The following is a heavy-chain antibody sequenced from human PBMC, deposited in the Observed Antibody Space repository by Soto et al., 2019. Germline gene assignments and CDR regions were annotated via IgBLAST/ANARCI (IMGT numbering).Heavy chain of an antibody. CDR3: AKRYLDDN. D-gene: IGHD2-2*01. CDR2: ISDSGART. V-gene: IGHV3-23*01. J-gene: IGHJ4*02. CDR1: GFTFRSYH. Sequence: VHLLESGGALVQPGGSLRLSCVASGFTFRSYHMSWVRQAPGKGLEWVSGISDSGARTDYADSVKGRFTVSRDNSKNTLYLQMNALRSEDTAIYFCAKRYLDDNGGQGTLVTVSS.